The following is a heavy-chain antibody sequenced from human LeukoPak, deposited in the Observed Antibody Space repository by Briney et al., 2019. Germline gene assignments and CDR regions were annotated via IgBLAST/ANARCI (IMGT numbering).Heavy chain of an antibody. V-gene: IGHV1-69*01. Sequence: AVKVSRKASGGTHRSYAISWVRQAPGQGREGMGGITPIFGTANYAQKFQGRVTITADESTSTAYMELSSLRSEDTAVYYCASNLVSGNLKGNYFDYWGQGTLVTVSS. CDR2: ITPIFGTA. CDR1: GGTHRSYA. CDR3: ASNLVSGNLKGNYFDY. J-gene: IGHJ4*02. D-gene: IGHD4-23*01.